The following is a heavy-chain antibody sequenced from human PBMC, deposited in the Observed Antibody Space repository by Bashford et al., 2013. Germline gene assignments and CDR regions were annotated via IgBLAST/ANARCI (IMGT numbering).Heavy chain of an antibody. J-gene: IGHJ6*02. D-gene: IGHD1-26*01. CDR1: GFTVSSNY. CDR3: ARDREIGISSGMDV. Sequence: GSLRLSCAASGFTVSSNYMELGPQAPGKVLNDSYVVSSGNFKSYADSVRGRFTSSRDHVKNSVYLHLNGLRDEDTAVYYCARDREIGISSGMDVWGQGTTVTVSS. CDR2: VVSSGNFK. V-gene: IGHV3-48*02.